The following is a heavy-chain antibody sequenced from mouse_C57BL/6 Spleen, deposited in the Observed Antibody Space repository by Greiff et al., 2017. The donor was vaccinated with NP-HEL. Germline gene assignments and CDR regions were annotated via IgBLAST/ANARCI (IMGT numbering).Heavy chain of an antibody. J-gene: IGHJ3*01. CDR1: GFTFSSYT. Sequence: DVQLVESGGGLVKPGGSLKLSCAASGFTFSSYTMSWVRQTPEKRLEWVATLSGGGGNTYSPDRVKGRFTISRDNAKNTLYLQMSSLRSEDTALYYCARQYYGSKAWFAYWGQGTLVTVSA. D-gene: IGHD1-1*01. CDR3: ARQYYGSKAWFAY. V-gene: IGHV5-9*01. CDR2: LSGGGGNT.